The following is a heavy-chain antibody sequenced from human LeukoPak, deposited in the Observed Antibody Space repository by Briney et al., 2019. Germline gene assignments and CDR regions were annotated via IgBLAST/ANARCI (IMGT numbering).Heavy chain of an antibody. CDR2: IYYSGST. D-gene: IGHD6-13*01. CDR3: ARLGIAAAGPIGY. Sequence: PSETLSLTCTVSGGSISSSSYYWGWIRQPPGKGLEWIGSIYYSGSTYYNPSLKSRVTISVDTSKSQFSLKLSSVTAADTAVYYCARLGIAAAGPIGYWGQGTLVTVSS. CDR1: GGSISSSSYY. V-gene: IGHV4-39*01. J-gene: IGHJ4*02.